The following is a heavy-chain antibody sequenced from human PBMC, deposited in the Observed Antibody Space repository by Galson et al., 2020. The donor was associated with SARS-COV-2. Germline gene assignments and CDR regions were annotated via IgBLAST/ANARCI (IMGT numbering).Heavy chain of an antibody. V-gene: IGHV4-39*07. J-gene: IGHJ4*01. CDR2: ICYTGRS. CDR1: GGSVSGSGYC. D-gene: IGHD3-16*01. CDR3: ARDLPDTYRRAYDDAFEY. Sequence: ASETLSLTCTVSGGSVSGSGYCWGWIRQSPGRGLEWIGSICYTGRSYYNPSLQSRVTVSLDTSKNQFSLTVTSVTAADTAVYYCARDLPDTYRRAYDDAFEYWGQGKLVTVS.